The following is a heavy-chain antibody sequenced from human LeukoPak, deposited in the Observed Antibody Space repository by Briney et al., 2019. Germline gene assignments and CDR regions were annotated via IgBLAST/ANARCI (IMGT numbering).Heavy chain of an antibody. CDR3: AKVPVAGITAAGTEDS. J-gene: IGHJ4*02. Sequence: PGGSLRLSCAASGFTFSSYGMHWVRQAPGKGLEWVAVIWYDGTNKYYADSVKGRFTISRDNSKNTVYPQMNSLRAEDTAVYYCAKVPVAGITAAGTEDSWGQGTLVIASS. D-gene: IGHD6-13*01. CDR2: IWYDGTNK. CDR1: GFTFSSYG. V-gene: IGHV3-33*06.